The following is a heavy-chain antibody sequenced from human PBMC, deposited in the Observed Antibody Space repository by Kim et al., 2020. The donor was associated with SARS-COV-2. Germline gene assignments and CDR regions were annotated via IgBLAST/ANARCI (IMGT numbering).Heavy chain of an antibody. CDR3: ASTYSSSWDVWFDP. J-gene: IGHJ5*02. CDR1: GGSISSSSYY. V-gene: IGHV4-39*01. D-gene: IGHD6-13*01. Sequence: SETLSLTCTVSGGSISSSSYYWGWIRQPPGKGLEWIGSIYYSGSTYYNPSLKSRVTISVDTSKNQFSLKLSSVTAADTAVYYCASTYSSSWDVWFDPWGQGTLVTVSS. CDR2: IYYSGST.